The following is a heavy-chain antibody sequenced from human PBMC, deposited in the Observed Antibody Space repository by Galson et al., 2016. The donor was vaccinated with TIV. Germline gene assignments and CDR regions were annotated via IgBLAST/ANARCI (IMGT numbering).Heavy chain of an antibody. CDR3: ARPSRYNWNGNIDH. V-gene: IGHV4-39*02. D-gene: IGHD1-20*01. J-gene: IGHJ4*02. CDR2: IYYTGSA. CDR1: GDSVSSPNYY. Sequence: LSLTCTVSGDSVSSPNYYWGWIRQPPGKGLEWIGYIYYTGSAYYNPSLKSRVTILVDTSHNHFTLRFRSVTAADTAVYYFARPSRYNWNGNIDHWGQGALVTVSS.